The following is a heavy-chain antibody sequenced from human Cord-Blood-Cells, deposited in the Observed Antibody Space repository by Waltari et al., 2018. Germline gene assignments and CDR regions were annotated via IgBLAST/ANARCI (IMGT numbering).Heavy chain of an antibody. CDR3: ARTTGPTGVDYYYYMDV. J-gene: IGHJ6*03. CDR1: GGTFSSYA. V-gene: IGHV1-69*01. D-gene: IGHD3-3*01. CDR2: IIPIFGTA. Sequence: QVQLVQSGAEVKKPGSSVKVSCKASGGTFSSYAISWVRQAPGQGLEWMGGIIPIFGTANYAQKFQGRVTITADESTSTAYMELSSLRSEDTAVYYCARTTGPTGVDYYYYMDVWGKGTTVTVSS.